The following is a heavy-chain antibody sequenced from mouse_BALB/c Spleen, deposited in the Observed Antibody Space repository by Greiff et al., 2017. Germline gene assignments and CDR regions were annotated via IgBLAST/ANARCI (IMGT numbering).Heavy chain of an antibody. J-gene: IGHJ3*01. CDR1: GYTFTNYW. CDR3: IPGSTMITWFAY. CDR2: IYPGGGYT. D-gene: IGHD2-4*01. V-gene: IGHV1-63*02. Sequence: QVQLQQSGAELVRPGTSVKMSCKAAGYTFTNYWIGWVKQRPGHGLEWIGDIYPGGGYTNYNEKFKGKATMTADTSSNTAYLQLSSLTSEDTAVYYCIPGSTMITWFAYWGQGTLVTVSA.